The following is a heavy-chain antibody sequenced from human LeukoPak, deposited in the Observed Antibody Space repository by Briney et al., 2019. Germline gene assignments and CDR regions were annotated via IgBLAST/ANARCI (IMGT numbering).Heavy chain of an antibody. CDR3: TTGFITVDGAFDI. CDR1: GFTFSNAW. J-gene: IGHJ3*02. D-gene: IGHD3-22*01. V-gene: IGHV3-15*01. Sequence: PGGSLRLSCAASGFTFSNAWMSWVRQAPGKGLEWVGRIKSKTDGGTTDYAAPVKGRFTISRDDSKNTLYLQMNSLKTEVIAVYYCTTGFITVDGAFDIGGQETMVTVSS. CDR2: IKSKTDGGTT.